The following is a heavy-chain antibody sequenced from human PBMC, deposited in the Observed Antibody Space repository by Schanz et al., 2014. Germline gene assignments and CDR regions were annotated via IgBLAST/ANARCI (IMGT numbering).Heavy chain of an antibody. CDR1: GYNFTTYT. J-gene: IGHJ4*02. Sequence: QVQLVQSGSELTRPGASVKVSCKASGYNFTTYTMNWVRQVPGQGLEWMGWISIHNGITKYAQSVQGRVTMTRDTSTSTAYMELRSLTSDDTAVYYCARVAVCSSTTCQSFDYWGQGTLVTVSS. CDR2: ISIHNGIT. V-gene: IGHV1-18*01. D-gene: IGHD2-2*01. CDR3: ARVAVCSSTTCQSFDY.